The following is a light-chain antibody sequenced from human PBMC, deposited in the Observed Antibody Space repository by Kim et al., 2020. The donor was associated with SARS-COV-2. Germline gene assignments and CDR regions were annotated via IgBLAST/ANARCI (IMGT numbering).Light chain of an antibody. V-gene: IGKV3-20*01. Sequence: EIVWTQSPGTLSLSPGERATLSCRASQSVTSSYLAWYQQKPGQPPRLLIYGASNRATGIPDRFSGSGSGTDFTLTISRLESEDLAVYYCQQYGPSLRTFGQGTKVEIK. CDR3: QQYGPSLRT. CDR1: QSVTSSY. CDR2: GAS. J-gene: IGKJ1*01.